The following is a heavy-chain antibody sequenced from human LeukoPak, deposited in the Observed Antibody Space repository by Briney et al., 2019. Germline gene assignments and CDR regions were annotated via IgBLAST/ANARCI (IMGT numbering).Heavy chain of an antibody. CDR2: ISGSGGST. V-gene: IGHV3-23*01. J-gene: IGHJ4*02. CDR1: GFTFSSYA. Sequence: GGSLRLSCAASGFTFSSYAMSWVRQAPGKGLEWVSAISGSGGSTYYADSVKGRFTISRDNSKNTLYLQMNSLRAGDTAVYYCAKEAFGGVIVPGYFDFWGQGTLVTVSS. D-gene: IGHD3-16*02. CDR3: AKEAFGGVIVPGYFDF.